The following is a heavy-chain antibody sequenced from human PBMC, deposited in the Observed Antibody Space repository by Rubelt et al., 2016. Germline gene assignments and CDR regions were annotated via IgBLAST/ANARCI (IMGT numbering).Heavy chain of an antibody. D-gene: IGHD3-22*01. V-gene: IGHV1-2*02. J-gene: IGHJ4*02. CDR2: INPSSGGP. CDR3: ARFAIGGHSSGYLFDY. CDR1: GYTFTGYY. Sequence: QVQLVQSGAEVKKPGASVKVSCKASGYTFTGYYMHWLRQAPGQGLEWMGGINPSSGGPHYAQKLQGRVTMTRDTSISTAYMELSRLRSDDTAVYYCARFAIGGHSSGYLFDYWGQGTLVTVSS.